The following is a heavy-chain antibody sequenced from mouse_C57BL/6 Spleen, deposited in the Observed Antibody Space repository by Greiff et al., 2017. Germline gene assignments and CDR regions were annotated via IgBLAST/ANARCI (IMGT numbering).Heavy chain of an antibody. CDR1: GFNIKDYY. J-gene: IGHJ2*01. V-gene: IGHV14-2*01. D-gene: IGHD1-1*01. Sequence: VHVKQSGAELVKPGASVKLSCTASGFNIKDYYMHWVKQRTEQGLEWIGRIDPEDGETKYAPKFQGKATITADTSSNTAYLQLSSLTSEDTAVYYCARSTGSSFPFDYWGQGTTLTVSS. CDR2: IDPEDGET. CDR3: ARSTGSSFPFDY.